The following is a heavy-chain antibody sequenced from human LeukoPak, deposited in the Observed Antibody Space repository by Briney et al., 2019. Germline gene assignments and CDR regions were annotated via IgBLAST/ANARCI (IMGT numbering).Heavy chain of an antibody. J-gene: IGHJ4*02. CDR3: AKGSYYDSSGSFNFDY. V-gene: IGHV3-23*01. Sequence: GGSLRLSCAASGFTFSSYAMSWVRQAPGKGLEWVSGISGSGDNTYYADSVKGRFTISRDNSKNTLYVQVNSLGTEDTAAYYCAKGSYYDSSGSFNFDYWGQGTLVTVSS. CDR2: ISGSGDNT. CDR1: GFTFSSYA. D-gene: IGHD3-22*01.